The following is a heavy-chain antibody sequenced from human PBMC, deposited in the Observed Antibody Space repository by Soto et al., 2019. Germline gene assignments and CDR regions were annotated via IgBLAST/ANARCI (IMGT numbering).Heavy chain of an antibody. J-gene: IGHJ5*02. CDR2: IYPTGST. V-gene: IGHV4-4*07. Sequence: PSETLSLTCTVSWGSFSSYYCNWVRKSAGKGLEWIGRIYPTGSTTYNPSLKSRLTMSVDTSKNQFSLRLTSMTAADTAVYYCATGRSEVVPGAMDTWGQGTLVTVSS. CDR3: ATGRSEVVPGAMDT. CDR1: WGSFSSYY. D-gene: IGHD2-2*01.